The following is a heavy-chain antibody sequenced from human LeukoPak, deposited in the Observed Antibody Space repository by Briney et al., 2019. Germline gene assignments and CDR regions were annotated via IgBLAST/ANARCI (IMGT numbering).Heavy chain of an antibody. CDR2: ISWNSGSI. V-gene: IGHV3-9*01. CDR1: GFTFDDYA. J-gene: IGHJ4*02. D-gene: IGHD6-19*01. Sequence: PGRSLRLSCAASGFTFDDYAMHWVRQAPGKGLEWVSGISWNSGSIGYADSVKGRFTTSRDNAKNSLYLQMNSLRAEDTALYYCAKGQIGSGWYGADYWGQGTLVTVSS. CDR3: AKGQIGSGWYGADY.